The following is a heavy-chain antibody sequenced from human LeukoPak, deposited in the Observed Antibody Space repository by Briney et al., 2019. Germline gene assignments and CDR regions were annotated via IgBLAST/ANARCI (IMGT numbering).Heavy chain of an antibody. V-gene: IGHV5-51*01. D-gene: IGHD3-10*01. J-gene: IGHJ4*02. CDR3: ATLPSGSYYDYFDY. Sequence: KLGESLKISCKGSGYRFTTYWIGWVRQMPGRGLEWMGIIYPGDSDTRYSPSFQGQVTISADNSISTAFLQWSSLKASDTAMYYCATLPSGSYYDYFDYWGQGTLVTVSS. CDR1: GYRFTTYW. CDR2: IYPGDSDT.